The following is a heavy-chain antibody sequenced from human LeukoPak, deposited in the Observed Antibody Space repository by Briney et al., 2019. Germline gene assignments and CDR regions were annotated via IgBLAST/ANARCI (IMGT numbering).Heavy chain of an antibody. CDR3: ARLEGSSWYYFDY. D-gene: IGHD6-13*01. CDR2: IYYSGST. V-gene: IGHV4-59*08. CDR1: GGSISSYY. J-gene: IGHJ4*02. Sequence: PSETLSLTCTVSGGSISSYYWSWIRQPPGKGLEWIGYIYYSGSTNYNPSLKSRVTISVDTSKNQFSLKLSSVTAADTAVYYCARLEGSSWYYFDYWGQGTLVTVSS.